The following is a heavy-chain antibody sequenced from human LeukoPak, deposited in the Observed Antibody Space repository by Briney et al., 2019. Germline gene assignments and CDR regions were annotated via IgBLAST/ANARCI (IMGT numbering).Heavy chain of an antibody. CDR2: IYPYTGNT. D-gene: IGHD6-13*01. Sequence: ASVKVSCKSSGSTFINYGISWVRQAPGQGLEWMGWIYPYTGNTNYAQMVQGRVTMTTDTSTRTAYMELTSLTSDDTAVYYCARGGQQLVWFDSWGQGTLVTVSS. V-gene: IGHV1-18*01. CDR3: ARGGQQLVWFDS. CDR1: GSTFINYG. J-gene: IGHJ5*01.